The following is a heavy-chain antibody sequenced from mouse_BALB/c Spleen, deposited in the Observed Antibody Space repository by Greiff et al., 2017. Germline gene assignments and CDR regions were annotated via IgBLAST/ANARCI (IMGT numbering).Heavy chain of an antibody. CDR3: ARENITTATFDY. J-gene: IGHJ2*01. CDR1: GFTFSDYY. Sequence: DVMLVESGGGLVKPGGSLKLSCAASGFTFSDYYMYWVRQTPEKRLEWVATISDGGSYTYYPDSVKGRFTISRDNARNILYLQMGSLRSEDTAMYYCARENITTATFDYWGQGTTLTVSS. CDR2: ISDGGSYT. D-gene: IGHD1-2*01. V-gene: IGHV5-4*02.